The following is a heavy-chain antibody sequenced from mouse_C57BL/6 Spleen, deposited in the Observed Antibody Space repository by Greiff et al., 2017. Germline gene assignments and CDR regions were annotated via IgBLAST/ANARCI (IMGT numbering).Heavy chain of an antibody. CDR3: ARKRITTGGTGYFDY. V-gene: IGHV1-82*01. CDR1: GYAFSSSW. Sequence: QVQLQQSGPELVKPGASVKISCKASGYAFSSSWMNWVKQRPGKGLEWIGRIYPGDGDTNYNGKFKGKATLTADKSSSTAYMQLSSLTSEDSAVYFCARKRITTGGTGYFDYWGQGTTLTVSS. J-gene: IGHJ2*01. CDR2: IYPGDGDT. D-gene: IGHD1-1*01.